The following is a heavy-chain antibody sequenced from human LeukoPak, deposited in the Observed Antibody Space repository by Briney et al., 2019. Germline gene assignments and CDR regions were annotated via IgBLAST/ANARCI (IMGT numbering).Heavy chain of an antibody. V-gene: IGHV4-34*01. J-gene: IGHJ5*02. CDR3: ARGGIGARPSSRTWFDP. CDR1: GGSFSGYY. Sequence: SETLSLTCAVYGGSFSGYYWSWIRQPPGKGLEWIGEINHSGSTNYNPSPKSRVTISVDTSKNQFSLKLSSVTAADTAVYYCARGGIGARPSSRTWFDPWGQGTLVTVSS. D-gene: IGHD1/OR15-1a*01. CDR2: INHSGST.